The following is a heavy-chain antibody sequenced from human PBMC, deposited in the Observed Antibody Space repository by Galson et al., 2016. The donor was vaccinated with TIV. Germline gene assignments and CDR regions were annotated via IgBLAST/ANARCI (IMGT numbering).Heavy chain of an antibody. CDR2: IWYDGNAK. CDR1: GFTFSNYG. J-gene: IGHJ4*02. Sequence: SLRLSCATSGFTFSNYGMYWVRQAPGKGLEWVALIWYDGNAKFYADSVKGRFTISRDTSRDTLYLQMNSLSAEDTALYYCAKDGSWYGGPLYGGTGPDFWCRGTLVTVSS. CDR3: AKDGSWYGGPLYGGTGPDF. V-gene: IGHV3-33*06. D-gene: IGHD3-16*02.